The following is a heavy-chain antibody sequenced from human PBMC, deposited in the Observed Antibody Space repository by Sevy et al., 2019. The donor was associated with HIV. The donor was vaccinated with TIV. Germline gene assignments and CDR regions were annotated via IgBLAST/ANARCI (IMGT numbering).Heavy chain of an antibody. Sequence: SETLSLTCAVYGGSFSGYYWSWIRQPPGKGLEWIGEINHSGSTNYNPSLKSRVTISVDTSKNQCSLKRSSVTAADTAVYYCARVFCRGGDCYSGPFDYWGQGTLVTVSS. CDR2: INHSGST. V-gene: IGHV4-34*01. CDR1: GGSFSGYY. CDR3: ARVFCRGGDCYSGPFDY. D-gene: IGHD2-21*02. J-gene: IGHJ4*02.